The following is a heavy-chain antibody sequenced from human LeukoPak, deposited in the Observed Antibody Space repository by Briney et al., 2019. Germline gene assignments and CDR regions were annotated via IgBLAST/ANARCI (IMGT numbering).Heavy chain of an antibody. Sequence: SETLSLTCTVSGGSISSYYWSWIRQPPGKGLEWIGYTYYSGSTNYNPSLKSRVTISVDTSKNQFSLKLSSVTAADTAVYYCARGPYYDILTGQNYWFDPWGQGTLVTVSS. D-gene: IGHD3-9*01. CDR2: TYYSGST. V-gene: IGHV4-59*01. J-gene: IGHJ5*02. CDR1: GGSISSYY. CDR3: ARGPYYDILTGQNYWFDP.